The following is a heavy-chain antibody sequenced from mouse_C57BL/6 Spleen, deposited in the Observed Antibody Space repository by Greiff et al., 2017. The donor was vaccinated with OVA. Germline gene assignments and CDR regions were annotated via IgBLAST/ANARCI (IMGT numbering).Heavy chain of an antibody. J-gene: IGHJ3*01. CDR3: ARWGISSYAY. CDR1: GYAFSSSW. V-gene: IGHV1-82*01. CDR2: IYPGDGDT. D-gene: IGHD1-1*01. Sequence: QVQLQQSGPELVKPGASVKISCKASGYAFSSSWMNWVKQRPGKGLEWIGRIYPGDGDTNYNGKFKGKATLTADKSSSTAYMQLSSLTSEDSAVYFCARWGISSYAYWGQRTLSTGSA.